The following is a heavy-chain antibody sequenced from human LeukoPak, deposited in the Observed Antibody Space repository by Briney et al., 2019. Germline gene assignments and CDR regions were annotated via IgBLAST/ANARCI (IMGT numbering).Heavy chain of an antibody. D-gene: IGHD6-13*01. CDR2: VSVRGGK. Sequence: SETLSLICGVSGASISNYYWSWIRQSAGKGLEWIGRVSVRGGKNYNPSLTSRVSMSIDTSKDQVSLKLTYVTAADTAVYYCARGPLMSAGGGVDPWGRGTLVTVSS. CDR3: ARGPLMSAGGGVDP. V-gene: IGHV4-4*07. CDR1: GASISNYY. J-gene: IGHJ5*02.